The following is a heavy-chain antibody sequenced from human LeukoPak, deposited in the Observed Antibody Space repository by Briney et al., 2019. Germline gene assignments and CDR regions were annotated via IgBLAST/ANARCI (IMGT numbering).Heavy chain of an antibody. V-gene: IGHV4-39*01. J-gene: IGHJ3*02. Sequence: SETLSLTCTVSGGSISSSGYYWGWIRQPPGKGLERIGSIYYSGSTYYNPSLKSRVTISVDTSKNQFSLKLSSVTAADTAVYYCARHDDSSGYYYVNAFDIWGQGTMVTVSS. CDR2: IYYSGST. D-gene: IGHD3-22*01. CDR1: GGSISSSGYY. CDR3: ARHDDSSGYYYVNAFDI.